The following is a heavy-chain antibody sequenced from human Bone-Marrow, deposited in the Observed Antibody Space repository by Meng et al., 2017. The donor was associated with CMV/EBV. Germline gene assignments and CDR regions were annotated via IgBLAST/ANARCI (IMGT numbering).Heavy chain of an antibody. J-gene: IGHJ4*02. CDR3: ARHRLGMSDILN. V-gene: IGHV4-59*08. CDR1: GFTFSSYS. Sequence: ESLKISCAASGFTFSSYSMNWVRQAPGKGLEWIGYIYYSGSTNYNPSLKSRVTISVDTSKNQFSLKLSSVTAADTAVYYCARHRLGMSDILNWGQGTLVTVSS. CDR2: IYYSGST. D-gene: IGHD3-9*01.